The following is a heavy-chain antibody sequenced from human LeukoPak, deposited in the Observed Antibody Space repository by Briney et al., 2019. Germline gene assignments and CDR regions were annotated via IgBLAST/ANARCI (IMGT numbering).Heavy chain of an antibody. CDR1: GFTFSDYY. D-gene: IGHD2-2*01. V-gene: IGHV3-11*04. J-gene: IGHJ4*02. Sequence: KPGGSLRLSCAASGFTFSDYYMSWIRQAPGKGLEGVSYISSGGSTIYYADSVKGRFTISRDNAKNSLYLQMNSLRAEDTAVYYCARVPYQLLSAYYFDYWGQGTLVTVSS. CDR3: ARVPYQLLSAYYFDY. CDR2: ISSGGSTI.